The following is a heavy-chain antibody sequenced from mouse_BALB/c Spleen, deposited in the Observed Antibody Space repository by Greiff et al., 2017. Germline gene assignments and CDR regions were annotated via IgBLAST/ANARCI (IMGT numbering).Heavy chain of an antibody. D-gene: IGHD4-1*02. CDR2: ISSGGSYT. J-gene: IGHJ3*01. CDR3: ARRTNWDEAY. V-gene: IGHV5-6*02. Sequence: EVNVVESGGDLVKPGGSLKLSCAASGFTFSSYGMSWVRQTPVKRLEWVATISSGGSYTYYPDSVKGRFTISGDNAKNTLYLQMSSLKSEDTAMYYCARRTNWDEAYWGQGTLVTVSA. CDR1: GFTFSSYG.